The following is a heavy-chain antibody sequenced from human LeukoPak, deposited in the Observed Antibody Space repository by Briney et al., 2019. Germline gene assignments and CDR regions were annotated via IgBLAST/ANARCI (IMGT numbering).Heavy chain of an antibody. V-gene: IGHV3-23*01. D-gene: IGHD1/OR15-1a*01. Sequence: GGSLRLSCVVSGISLSNYAMTWVRQAPGKGLEWVSYISERGGSTTYADSVKGRFTISRDTSLNTLYLQMSSLRAEDTAVYYCLVTTRSRGFDYWGQGTLVTVSS. CDR3: LVTTRSRGFDY. CDR1: GISLSNYA. CDR2: ISERGGST. J-gene: IGHJ4*02.